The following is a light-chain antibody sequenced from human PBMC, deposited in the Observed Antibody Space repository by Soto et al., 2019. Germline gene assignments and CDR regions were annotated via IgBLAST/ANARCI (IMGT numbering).Light chain of an antibody. J-gene: IGLJ2*01. Sequence: QSALTQPASVSGSPGQSITISCTGTSSDVGGYNYVSWYQHHPGKAPKLMIYEVSNRPSGVSNRFSGSKSGNTASLTISGLHAEDEADYYCGSYTSSSTLVLGGGTKLTVL. CDR2: EVS. CDR1: SSDVGGYNY. CDR3: GSYTSSSTLV. V-gene: IGLV2-14*01.